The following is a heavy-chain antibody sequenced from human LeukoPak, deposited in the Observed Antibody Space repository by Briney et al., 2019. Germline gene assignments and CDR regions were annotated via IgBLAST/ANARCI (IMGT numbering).Heavy chain of an antibody. J-gene: IGHJ4*02. CDR3: AKSHTGYYYDSSGSDY. Sequence: PGGSLRLSCAASGFTFSSYAMSWVRQAPGKGLEWVSAISGSGGSTYYADSVKGRSTISRDNSKNTRYLQMNSLRAEDTAVYYCAKSHTGYYYDSSGSDYWGQGTLVTVSS. CDR2: ISGSGGST. CDR1: GFTFSSYA. V-gene: IGHV3-23*01. D-gene: IGHD3-22*01.